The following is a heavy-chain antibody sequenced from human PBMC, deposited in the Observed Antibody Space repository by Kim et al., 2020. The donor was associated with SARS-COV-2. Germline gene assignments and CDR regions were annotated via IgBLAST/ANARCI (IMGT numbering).Heavy chain of an antibody. D-gene: IGHD3-3*01. J-gene: IGHJ5*02. CDR1: GGSIISGDYY. CDR2: IYCSGST. CDR3: ARALGITIFGVVIIRWFDP. V-gene: IGHV4-30-4*01. Sequence: SQTLSLTCTVSGGSIISGDYYWSWIRQPPGKGLEWIGYIYCSGSTYYNPSLKSRVTISVDTSKNQFSLKLSSVTAADTAVYYCARALGITIFGVVIIRWFDPWGQGTLVTVSS.